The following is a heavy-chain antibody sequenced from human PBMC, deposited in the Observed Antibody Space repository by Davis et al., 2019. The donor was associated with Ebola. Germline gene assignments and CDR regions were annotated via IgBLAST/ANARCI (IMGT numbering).Heavy chain of an antibody. V-gene: IGHV3-23*01. Sequence: GESLKISCSASGFIFSTYVMSWVRQAPGKGLEWVSTLGTSADTYYADSVKGRFTISRDNSENTLHLQMNSLRADDTAVYYCAKSTMIVGDWDFDYWGQGTLVTVSS. CDR2: LGTSADT. CDR1: GFIFSTYV. J-gene: IGHJ4*02. D-gene: IGHD3-22*01. CDR3: AKSTMIVGDWDFDY.